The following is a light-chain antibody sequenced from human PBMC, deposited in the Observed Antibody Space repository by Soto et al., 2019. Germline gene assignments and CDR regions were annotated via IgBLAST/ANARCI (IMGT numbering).Light chain of an antibody. V-gene: IGLV2-18*02. CDR3: SSYTSSSTYV. CDR1: SSDVGSYNR. CDR2: EVT. J-gene: IGLJ1*01. Sequence: QSVLTQPPSVSGSPGQSVTISCPGTSSDVGSYNRVSWYQQPPGTAPKLMIYEVTNRPSGVPDRFSGSKSGNTASPTISGLQAEDEADYYCSSYTSSSTYVFGTGTKVTVL.